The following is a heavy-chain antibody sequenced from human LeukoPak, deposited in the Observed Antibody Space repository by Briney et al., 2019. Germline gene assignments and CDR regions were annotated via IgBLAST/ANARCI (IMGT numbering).Heavy chain of an antibody. D-gene: IGHD2-21*01. CDR3: VKDPRDTYGTNWFVS. CDR1: GLTFSTFA. Sequence: GGSLRLSCVASGLTFSTFAMSWVRQAPGKGQQWVSQISGTGGATWYAGFARDRFTISRDNSKKTLYLQMSGLRVEDTAMYYCVKDPRDTYGTNWFVSWGQGTLLIVSS. V-gene: IGHV3-23*01. CDR2: ISGTGGAT. J-gene: IGHJ5*01.